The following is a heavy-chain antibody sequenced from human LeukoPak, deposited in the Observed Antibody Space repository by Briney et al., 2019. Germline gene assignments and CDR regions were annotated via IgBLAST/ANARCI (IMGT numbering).Heavy chain of an antibody. CDR3: AKDFYLYGSGNDAFDI. D-gene: IGHD3-10*01. J-gene: IGHJ3*02. CDR1: GFTFSSYG. CDR2: TRYDGSNK. Sequence: GGSLRLSCAASGFTFSSYGMHWVRQAPGKGLEWVAFTRYDGSNKYYADSVKGRFTISRDNSKNTLYLQMNSLRAEDTAVYYCAKDFYLYGSGNDAFDIWGQGTMVTVSS. V-gene: IGHV3-30*02.